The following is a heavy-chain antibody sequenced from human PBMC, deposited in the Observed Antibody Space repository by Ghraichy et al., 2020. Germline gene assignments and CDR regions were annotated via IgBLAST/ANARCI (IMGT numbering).Heavy chain of an antibody. Sequence: SETLSLTCTVSGGSISSSSYYWGWIRQPPGKGLEWIGSIYYSGSTYYNPSLKSRVTISVDTSKNQFSLKLSSVTAADTAVYYCAGLGYCTNGVCFGWFDSWGQGTLVTVSS. CDR3: AGLGYCTNGVCFGWFDS. CDR2: IYYSGST. V-gene: IGHV4-39*07. CDR1: GGSISSSSYY. D-gene: IGHD2-8*01. J-gene: IGHJ5*01.